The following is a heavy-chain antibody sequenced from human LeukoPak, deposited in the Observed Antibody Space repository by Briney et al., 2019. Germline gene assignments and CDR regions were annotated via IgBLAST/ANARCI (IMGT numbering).Heavy chain of an antibody. CDR2: MKSKTDGRTT. Sequence: GRCLSLSCALSGFTSTNAWISCVRQAAGKEGEWVGRMKSKTDGRTTDYAATVKGRFTISRDDSKNTLYLQMNSLKTEDTAVYYCTKEGEVWSGDGMDVWGQGTTVTVSS. CDR3: TKEGEVWSGDGMDV. V-gene: IGHV3-15*01. CDR1: GFTSTNAW. D-gene: IGHD3-10*01. J-gene: IGHJ6*02.